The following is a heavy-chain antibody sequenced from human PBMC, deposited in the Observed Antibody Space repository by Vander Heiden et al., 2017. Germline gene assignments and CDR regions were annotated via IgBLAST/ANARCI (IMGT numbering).Heavy chain of an antibody. CDR1: GGPFSNYG. V-gene: IGHV1-69*01. J-gene: IGHJ6*02. Sequence: QVQLVQSGAEVKKTGSSVKVSCKVSGGPFSNYGFSWVRQAPGQGLEWMGGIIPILRAEDHAQKFQDRLTITVEESTSIAYMELRGLRSEDTAVYYCARGKIAAWGLSNYYFGLDVWGQGTTVIVSS. CDR3: ARGKIAAWGLSNYYFGLDV. D-gene: IGHD2-21*01. CDR2: IIPILRAE.